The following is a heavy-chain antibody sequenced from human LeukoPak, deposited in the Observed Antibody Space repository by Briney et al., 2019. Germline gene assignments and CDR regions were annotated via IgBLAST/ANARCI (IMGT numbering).Heavy chain of an antibody. D-gene: IGHD4-23*01. J-gene: IGHJ4*02. CDR1: AGSISTYY. CDR3: ARDYYRSNPGYYFDN. Sequence: SDILSSSCSITAGSISTYYGCLMRKPAGNGQNSIGRVHRSGNTNYNPSLKGRITISVDTSKNQFSLQLSSVTAADTAVYYCARDYYRSNPGYYFDNWGQGTLVTVSP. CDR2: VHRSGNT. V-gene: IGHV4-4*07.